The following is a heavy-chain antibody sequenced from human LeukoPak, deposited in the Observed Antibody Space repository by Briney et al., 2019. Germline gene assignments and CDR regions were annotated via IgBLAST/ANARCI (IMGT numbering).Heavy chain of an antibody. CDR2: ISNSSSSI. D-gene: IGHD7-27*01. CDR3: ARDLGNLPYFYF. V-gene: IGHV3-48*04. J-gene: IGHJ4*02. CDR1: GFSFSSYS. Sequence: VGSLRLSCAASGFSFSSYSRYRVREALEGGRGWGSYISNSSSSIYYADSVKSRFANTRDNAKNSLYLQMNSPRAEDTAVHYCARDLGNLPYFYFYGQGPLATVTS.